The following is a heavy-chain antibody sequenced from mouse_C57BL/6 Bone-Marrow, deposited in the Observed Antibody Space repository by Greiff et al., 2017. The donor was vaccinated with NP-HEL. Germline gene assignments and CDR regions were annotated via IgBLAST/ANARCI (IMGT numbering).Heavy chain of an antibody. CDR2: ISYDGST. D-gene: IGHD4-1*02. V-gene: IGHV3-6*01. J-gene: IGHJ3*01. CDR3: ARESTGTFAY. CDR1: GYSITSGYY. Sequence: ESGPGLVKPSQSLSLTCSVTGYSITSGYYWNWIRQFPGNKLEWMGYISYDGSTNYNPTLKNRISITRDTSKNQLFLKLNSVTTEDTATYDCARESTGTFAYWGQGTLVTVSA.